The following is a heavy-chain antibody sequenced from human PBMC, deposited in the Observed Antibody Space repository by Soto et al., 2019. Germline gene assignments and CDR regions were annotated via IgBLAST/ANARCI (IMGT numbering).Heavy chain of an antibody. CDR3: ARDRSFLEWDYYFDY. J-gene: IGHJ4*02. CDR2: IYYSGST. D-gene: IGHD3-3*01. CDR1: GCSISSGGYY. V-gene: IGHV4-31*11. Sequence: TLSLTCAVAGCSISSGGYYWSWIRQHPGKGLEWIGYIYYSGSTYYNPSLKSRVTISVDTSKNQFSLKLSSVTAADTAVYYCARDRSFLEWDYYFDYWGQGTLVTVSS.